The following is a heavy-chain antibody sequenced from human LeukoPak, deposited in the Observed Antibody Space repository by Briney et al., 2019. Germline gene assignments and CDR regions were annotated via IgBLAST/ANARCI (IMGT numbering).Heavy chain of an antibody. D-gene: IGHD2-8*02. J-gene: IGHJ6*03. CDR2: IKQDGSEK. CDR3: ARVRSEVEYYYYYYYYMDV. Sequence: TGGSLRLSCAASGFTFSSYWMSWVRQAPGKGLEWVANIKQDGSEKYYVDSVKGRFTISRDNAKNSLYLQMNSLRAEDTAVYYCARVRSEVEYYYYYYYYMDVWGKGTTVTISS. CDR1: GFTFSSYW. V-gene: IGHV3-7*01.